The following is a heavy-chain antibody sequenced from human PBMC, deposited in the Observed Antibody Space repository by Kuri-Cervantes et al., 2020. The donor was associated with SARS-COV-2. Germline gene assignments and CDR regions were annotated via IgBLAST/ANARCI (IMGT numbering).Heavy chain of an antibody. J-gene: IGHJ4*02. D-gene: IGHD2/OR15-2a*01. CDR2: ISAYNGNT. CDR1: DSTFTRYG. V-gene: IGHV1-18*01. Sequence: SVHVPCKASDSTFTRYGISWVRQAPGQGLEWMGWISAYNGNTNYAQKLQGRVTMTTDTSTSTAYMELSSLRTEETAVYYYARYYPLEYGGFDYWGQGTLVTVSS. CDR3: ARYYPLEYGGFDY.